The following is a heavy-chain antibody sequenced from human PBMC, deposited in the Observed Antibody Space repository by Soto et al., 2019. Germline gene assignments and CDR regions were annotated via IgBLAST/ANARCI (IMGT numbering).Heavy chain of an antibody. J-gene: IGHJ4*02. CDR3: AKVGSRVAVAGYFDY. D-gene: IGHD6-19*01. Sequence: DVQLLESGGGLVQPGGSLRLSCAASGFTFSSYAMSWVRQAPGKGLEWVSAVSGSGGSTYYADSVKGRFTISRDNSKNTLYRQMNSLRAEDTAVYYGAKVGSRVAVAGYFDYSCQGTLVTVSS. CDR1: GFTFSSYA. CDR2: VSGSGGST. V-gene: IGHV3-23*01.